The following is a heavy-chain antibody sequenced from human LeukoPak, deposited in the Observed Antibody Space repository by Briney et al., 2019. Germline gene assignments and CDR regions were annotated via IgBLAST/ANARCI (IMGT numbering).Heavy chain of an antibody. Sequence: PGGSLRLSCAASGFTVSSNYMSWVRQAPGKGLEWVSIIYSGGSTYYADSVKGRVTISRDNSKNTLYLQMHSLRAEDTAVYYCATETGGHDAFDIWGQGAMVTVSS. CDR2: IYSGGST. J-gene: IGHJ3*02. CDR1: GFTVSSNY. V-gene: IGHV3-66*01. CDR3: ATETGGHDAFDI. D-gene: IGHD7-27*01.